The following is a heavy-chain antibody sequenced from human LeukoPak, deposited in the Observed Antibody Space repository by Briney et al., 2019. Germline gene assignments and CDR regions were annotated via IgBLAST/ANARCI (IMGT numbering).Heavy chain of an antibody. CDR3: ARVPRRNSSSYYFDC. J-gene: IGHJ4*02. Sequence: SVKVSCKASGGTFSSYAISWVRQAPGQGLEWMGGIIPIFGTANYAQKFQGRVTITADESTSTAYMELSSLRSEDTAVYYCARVPRRNSSSYYFDCWGQGTLVTVSS. D-gene: IGHD6-6*01. CDR1: GGTFSSYA. V-gene: IGHV1-69*13. CDR2: IIPIFGTA.